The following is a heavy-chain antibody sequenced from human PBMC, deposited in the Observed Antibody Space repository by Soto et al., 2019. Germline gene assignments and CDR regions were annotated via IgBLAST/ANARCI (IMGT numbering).Heavy chain of an antibody. Sequence: PSETLSLTCTVSGGSISSSSYYWGWIRQPPGKGLEWIGYIYYSGSTYYNPSLKSRVTISVDTSKNQFSLKLSSVTAADTAVYYCARDRRPKYYYDSSGPSDRNGMAVWGQGTTVTVSS. J-gene: IGHJ6*02. CDR3: ARDRRPKYYYDSSGPSDRNGMAV. V-gene: IGHV4-31*03. D-gene: IGHD3-22*01. CDR1: GGSISSSSYY. CDR2: IYYSGST.